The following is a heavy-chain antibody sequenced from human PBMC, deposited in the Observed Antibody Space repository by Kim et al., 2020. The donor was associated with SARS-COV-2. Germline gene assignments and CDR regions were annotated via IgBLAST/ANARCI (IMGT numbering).Heavy chain of an antibody. D-gene: IGHD3-10*01. CDR1: GFTFSSYA. J-gene: IGHJ3*02. CDR3: AKFYGSGSLQGAFDI. CDR2: ISGSGGST. V-gene: IGHV3-23*01. Sequence: GGSLRLSCAASGFTFSSYAMSWVRQAPGKGLEWVSAISGSGGSTYYADSVKGRFTISRDNSKNTLYLQMNSLRAEHTAVYYCAKFYGSGSLQGAFDIWGQGTMVTVSS.